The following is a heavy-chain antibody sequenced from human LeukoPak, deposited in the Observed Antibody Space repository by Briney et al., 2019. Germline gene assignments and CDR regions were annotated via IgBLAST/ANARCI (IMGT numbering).Heavy chain of an antibody. J-gene: IGHJ2*01. D-gene: IGHD2-2*01. CDR2: IIPIFGTA. V-gene: IGHV1-69*05. CDR3: ARGPFGCSSTSCYGDWYFDL. Sequence: ASVKVSCKASGYTFTSYGISWVRQAPGQGLEWMGGIIPIFGTANYAQKFQGRVTITTDESTSTAYMELSSLRSEDTAVYYCARGPFGCSSTSCYGDWYFDLWGRGTLVTVSS. CDR1: GYTFTSYG.